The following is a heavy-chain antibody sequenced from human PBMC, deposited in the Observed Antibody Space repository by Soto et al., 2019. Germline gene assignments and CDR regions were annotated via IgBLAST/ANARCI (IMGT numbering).Heavy chain of an antibody. CDR1: GGSITGHY. D-gene: IGHD6-19*01. CDR3: ARVGSSGWAPDS. Sequence: LSLTCAVSGGSITGHYWIWIRQPPGKGLEWIGYIFYSGGTNYDPSLKSRVTISVDTSKNHFSLKLSSVTAADTALYYCARVGSSGWAPDSCGQGTLVTVSS. J-gene: IGHJ5*01. V-gene: IGHV4-59*11. CDR2: IFYSGGT.